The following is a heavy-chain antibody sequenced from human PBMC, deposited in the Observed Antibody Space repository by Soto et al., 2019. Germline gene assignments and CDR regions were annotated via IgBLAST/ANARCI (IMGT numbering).Heavy chain of an antibody. J-gene: IGHJ6*02. V-gene: IGHV4-39*01. Sequence: SLTMRLPCTVVGGTISNISYYRGWIRQPPGKGLEWIGSIYYSGSTYYNPSLKSRVTISVDTSKNQFSLKLSSVTAADTAVYYCARVDMLAAAVNYYYYSGMEVWGQGTTVPGS. CDR2: IYYSGST. CDR3: ARVDMLAAAVNYYYYSGMEV. CDR1: GGTISNISYY. D-gene: IGHD6-13*01.